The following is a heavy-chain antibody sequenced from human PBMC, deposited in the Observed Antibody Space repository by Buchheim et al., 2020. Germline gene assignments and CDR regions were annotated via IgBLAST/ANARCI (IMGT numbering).Heavy chain of an antibody. V-gene: IGHV4-34*01. CDR1: GGSFSGYY. Sequence: QVQLQQWGAGLLKPSETLSLTCDVYGGSFSGYYWSWIRQPPGKGLEWIGEINHSVSTNYNPSLKSRVTISGDTSKNQFFLELSSVTAADTALYYCAVNYYGSGSYYNPLGYWGQGTL. D-gene: IGHD3-10*01. J-gene: IGHJ4*02. CDR3: AVNYYGSGSYYNPLGY. CDR2: INHSVST.